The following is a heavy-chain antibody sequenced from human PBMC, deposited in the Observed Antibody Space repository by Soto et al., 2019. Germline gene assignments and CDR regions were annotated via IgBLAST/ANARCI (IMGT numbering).Heavy chain of an antibody. CDR3: ARDVADDYGDYGGGY. CDR2: IIPIFGTA. J-gene: IGHJ4*02. V-gene: IGHV1-69*13. Sequence: SVKVSCKASGGTFSSYAISWVRQAPGQGLEWMGGIIPIFGTANYAQKFQGRVTITADESTSTAYMELSSLRSEDTAVYYCARDVADDYGDYGGGYWGQGTLVTVSS. D-gene: IGHD4-17*01. CDR1: GGTFSSYA.